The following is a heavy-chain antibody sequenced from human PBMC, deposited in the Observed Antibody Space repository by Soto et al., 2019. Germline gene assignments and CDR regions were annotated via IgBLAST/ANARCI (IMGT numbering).Heavy chain of an antibody. CDR3: ARGVQVGRRLPLRFLEWPDAFDI. J-gene: IGHJ3*02. V-gene: IGHV4-4*02. CDR1: SGSISSSNW. D-gene: IGHD3-3*01. Sequence: PSETLSLTCAVSSGSISSSNWWSWVRQPPGKGLEWIGEIYHSGSTNYNPSLKSRVTISVDKSKNQFSLKLSSVTAADTAVYYCARGVQVGRRLPLRFLEWPDAFDIWGQGTMVTVSS. CDR2: IYHSGST.